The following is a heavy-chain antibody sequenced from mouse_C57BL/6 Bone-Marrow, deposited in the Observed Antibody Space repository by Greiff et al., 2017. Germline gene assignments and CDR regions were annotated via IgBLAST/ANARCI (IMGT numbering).Heavy chain of an antibody. V-gene: IGHV5-4*03. D-gene: IGHD1-1*01. Sequence: EVNVVESGGGLVKPGGSLKLSCAASGFTFSSYAMSWVRQTPEKRLEWVATISDGGSYTYYPDNVKGGFTISRDNAKNNLYLQMSHLKSEDTAMYYCARGDYYGSTCYAMDYWGQGTSVTVSS. J-gene: IGHJ4*01. CDR2: ISDGGSYT. CDR3: ARGDYYGSTCYAMDY. CDR1: GFTFSSYA.